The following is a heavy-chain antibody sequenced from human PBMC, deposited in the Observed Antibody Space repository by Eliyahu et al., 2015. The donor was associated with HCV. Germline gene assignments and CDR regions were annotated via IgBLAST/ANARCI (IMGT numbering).Heavy chain of an antibody. CDR3: ARDMVVVAATPVRENWFDP. CDR2: ISAYDGNT. CDR1: GYXFPXYG. D-gene: IGHD2-15*01. Sequence: QVQLVQSGAEVKKPGASVTVSCKASGYXFPXYGXSWVRXAPGQGLEXMGWISAYDGNTNYAQKLQGRVTMTTDTSTSTAYMELRSLRSDDTAVYYCARDMVVVAATPVRENWFDPWGQGTLVTVSS. J-gene: IGHJ5*02. V-gene: IGHV1-18*01.